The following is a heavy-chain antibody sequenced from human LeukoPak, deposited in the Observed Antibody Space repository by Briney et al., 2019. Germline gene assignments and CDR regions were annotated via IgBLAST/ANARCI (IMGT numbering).Heavy chain of an antibody. J-gene: IGHJ3*02. V-gene: IGHV3-7*01. CDR1: GFTFSSYW. Sequence: GGSLRLSCAASGFTFSSYWMSWVRQAPGKGLEWVANIKQDGSEKYYVDSVKGRFTISRDNAKNSLYLQMNSLRAEDTAVYYCAIGNYDILTGYYGDAFDIWGQGTMVTVSS. CDR3: AIGNYDILTGYYGDAFDI. CDR2: IKQDGSEK. D-gene: IGHD3-9*01.